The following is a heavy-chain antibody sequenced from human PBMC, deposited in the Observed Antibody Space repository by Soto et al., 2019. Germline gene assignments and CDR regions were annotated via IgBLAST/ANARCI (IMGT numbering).Heavy chain of an antibody. V-gene: IGHV2-5*02. D-gene: IGHD6-19*01. CDR3: AHRRIAVAGTDNWFDP. J-gene: IGHJ5*02. Sequence: QITLKESGPTLVKPTQTLTLTCTFSGFSLSTSGVGVGWIRQPPGKSLEWLALIYWDDDKRYSPSLKSRLTITKDTSKNQVVLIMTNMDPVDTATYYCAHRRIAVAGTDNWFDPWGQGTLVTVSS. CDR2: IYWDDDK. CDR1: GFSLSTSGVG.